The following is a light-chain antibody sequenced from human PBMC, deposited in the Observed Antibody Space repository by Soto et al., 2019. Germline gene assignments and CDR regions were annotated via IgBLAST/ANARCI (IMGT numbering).Light chain of an antibody. J-gene: IGKJ5*01. CDR3: QQTYSYPIT. CDR2: AAY. CDR1: QIISRN. V-gene: IGKV1-39*01. Sequence: DTQMTQSPSSLSASLGDRVTITCRASQIISRNLNWYQQKPGKAPKLLIYAAYSLESGVPSRFSGSGSGTEFTLTVSSLQPEDSATYYCQQTYSYPITFGQGTRLEIK.